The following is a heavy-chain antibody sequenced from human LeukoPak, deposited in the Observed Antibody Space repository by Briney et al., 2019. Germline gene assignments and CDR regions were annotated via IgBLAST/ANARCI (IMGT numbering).Heavy chain of an antibody. D-gene: IGHD4-17*01. CDR3: ARDGAVTTRYNWFDP. Sequence: SETLSLTCTVSGGSISSYYWSWIRQPPGKGLEWIGYIYYSGSTNYNPSLKSRVTMSVDTSKNQFSLKLSSVTAADTAVYYCARDGAVTTRYNWFDPWGQGTLVTVSS. CDR1: GGSISSYY. J-gene: IGHJ5*02. CDR2: IYYSGST. V-gene: IGHV4-59*12.